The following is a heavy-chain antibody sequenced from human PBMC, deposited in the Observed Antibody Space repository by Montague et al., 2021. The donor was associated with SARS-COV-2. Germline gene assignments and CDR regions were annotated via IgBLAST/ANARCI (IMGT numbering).Heavy chain of an antibody. Sequence: LSLTYTVSGGSISSGSYYWSWIRQPAGKGLEWIGRICTSGSTNYNPSLKSRVTISVDTSKNQFSLKLTSVTAADTAVYYCARVGVGTMVRGVIPAYYYYGMDVWGQGTTVIVSS. J-gene: IGHJ6*02. CDR2: ICTSGST. V-gene: IGHV4-61*02. CDR3: ARVGVGTMVRGVIPAYYYYGMDV. CDR1: GGSISSGSYY. D-gene: IGHD3-10*01.